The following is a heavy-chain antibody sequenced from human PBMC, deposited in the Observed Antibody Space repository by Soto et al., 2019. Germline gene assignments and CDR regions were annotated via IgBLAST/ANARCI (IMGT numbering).Heavy chain of an antibody. CDR1: GYTFTGYD. J-gene: IGHJ6*03. D-gene: IGHD3-10*01. CDR3: ARASITMVRGVIRDYYYYYDMDV. V-gene: IGHV1-2*04. CDR2: INPNSGGT. Sequence: ASVKVACKAAGYTFTGYDMHWVRQAPGQGREWMGWINPNSGGTNYAQKFQRWVTMTRHTSIRTAYMALTRLRSDDTPVYYCARASITMVRGVIRDYYYYYDMDVWGKGTTVIASS.